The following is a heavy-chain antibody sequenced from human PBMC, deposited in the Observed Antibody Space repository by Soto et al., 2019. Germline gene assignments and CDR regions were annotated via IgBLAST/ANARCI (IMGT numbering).Heavy chain of an antibody. J-gene: IGHJ3*02. CDR1: EFTFSSYT. Sequence: EVPLVESEGGLVQPGGSLRLSCVGSEFTFSSYTMNWVRQAPGKGLEWISYISSSGSIIYYADSVKGRFTISRDNAKNSLFLQVNSLRDEDTAVYYCARAWGGDAFDIWGQGTMVTVSS. CDR3: ARAWGGDAFDI. D-gene: IGHD3-16*01. CDR2: ISSSGSII. V-gene: IGHV3-48*02.